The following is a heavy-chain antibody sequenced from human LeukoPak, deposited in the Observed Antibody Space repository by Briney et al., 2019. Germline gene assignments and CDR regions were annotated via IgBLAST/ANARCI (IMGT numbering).Heavy chain of an antibody. D-gene: IGHD3-9*01. V-gene: IGHV3-21*01. Sequence: GGSLRLSCAASGFTFSSYSMNWVRQAPGKGLEWVSSISSSSSYIYYADSVKGRFTISRDNAKNSLYLQMNSLRAEDTAVYYCARDRGHRYFDCQRDPGAGYNWFDPWGQGTLVTVSS. CDR2: ISSSSSYI. CDR1: GFTFSSYS. CDR3: ARDRGHRYFDCQRDPGAGYNWFDP. J-gene: IGHJ5*02.